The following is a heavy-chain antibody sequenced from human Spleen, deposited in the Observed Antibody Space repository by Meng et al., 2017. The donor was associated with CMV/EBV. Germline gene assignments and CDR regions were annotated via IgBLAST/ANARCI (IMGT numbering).Heavy chain of an antibody. Sequence: AGYGGSFSGYSWSWIRQPPGKGLEWIGEINHSGSTNYNPSLKSRVTISVDTSKNQFSLKLSSVTAADTAVYYCARHEFSSGWYRDYWGQGTLVTVSS. D-gene: IGHD6-19*01. V-gene: IGHV4-34*01. CDR2: INHSGST. CDR1: GGSFSGYS. J-gene: IGHJ4*02. CDR3: ARHEFSSGWYRDY.